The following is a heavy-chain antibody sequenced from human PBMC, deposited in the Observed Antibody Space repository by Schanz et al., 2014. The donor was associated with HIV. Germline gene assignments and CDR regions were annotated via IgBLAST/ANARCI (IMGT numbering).Heavy chain of an antibody. CDR3: AKDRNYYDSKYRGKGNYYYYYGMDV. V-gene: IGHV3-30*18. Sequence: QVQLVESGGGVVQPGRSLRLSCVASAFNFDSYGMHWVRQAPGKGLEWVAVISYDGTKKHYADSVKGRLTISRDNSKNTLYLQLKSLRPEDTAVYYCAKDRNYYDSKYRGKGNYYYYYGMDVWGQGTTVTVSS. CDR2: ISYDGTKK. CDR1: AFNFDSYG. D-gene: IGHD3-22*01. J-gene: IGHJ6*02.